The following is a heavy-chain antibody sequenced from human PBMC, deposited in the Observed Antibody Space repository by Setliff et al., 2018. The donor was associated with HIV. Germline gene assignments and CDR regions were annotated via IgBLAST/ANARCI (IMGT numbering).Heavy chain of an antibody. CDR2: ISSTGRYI. V-gene: IGHV3-21*01. D-gene: IGHD4-17*01. J-gene: IGHJ4*02. CDR3: ARDAYGDSYFDY. CDR1: GFSVSDYW. Sequence: SCVASGFSVSDYWMIWVRQAPGKGLEWISSISSTGRYIDYADSLRGRFTISRDNARRNSLYLHLIDLGAEDTAIYYCARDAYGDSYFDYWGQGTLVTVSS.